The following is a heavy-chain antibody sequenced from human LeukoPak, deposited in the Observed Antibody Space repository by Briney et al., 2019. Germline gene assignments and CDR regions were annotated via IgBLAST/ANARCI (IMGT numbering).Heavy chain of an antibody. Sequence: GGSLRLSCAASGFTFRNYAMHWVRQAPGKGLEYVSAISSNGGITYYANSVKGRFTISRDNAKNSLYLQMNSLRAEDTAVYYCARSTRSGSYDYWGQGTLVTVSS. J-gene: IGHJ4*02. CDR3: ARSTRSGSYDY. CDR2: ISSNGGIT. D-gene: IGHD1-26*01. V-gene: IGHV3-64*01. CDR1: GFTFRNYA.